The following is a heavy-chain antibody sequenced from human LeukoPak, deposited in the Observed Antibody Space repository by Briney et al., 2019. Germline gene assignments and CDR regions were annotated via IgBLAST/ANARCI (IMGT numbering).Heavy chain of an antibody. CDR3: ARGGVAAAGTFGY. Sequence: SETLSLTCTVSGGSIGSYYWSWIRQPPGKGLEWIGYIYYSGSTNYNPSLKSRVTISVDTSKNQFSLRLSSVTAADTAVYYCARGGVAAAGTFGYWGQGTLVTVSS. CDR1: GGSIGSYY. D-gene: IGHD6-13*01. V-gene: IGHV4-59*01. J-gene: IGHJ4*02. CDR2: IYYSGST.